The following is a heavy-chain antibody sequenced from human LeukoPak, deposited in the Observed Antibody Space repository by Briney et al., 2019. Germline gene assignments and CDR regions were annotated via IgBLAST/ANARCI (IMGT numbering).Heavy chain of an antibody. CDR3: ARGMTTVTTRPFDP. Sequence: VASVKVSCKASGGTFSSYANSWVRQAPGQGLEWMGRIIPILGIANYAQKFQGRVTITADKSTSTAYMELSSLRSEDTAVYYCARGMTTVTTRPFDPWGQGTLVTVSS. V-gene: IGHV1-69*04. CDR1: GGTFSSYA. J-gene: IGHJ5*02. D-gene: IGHD4-17*01. CDR2: IIPILGIA.